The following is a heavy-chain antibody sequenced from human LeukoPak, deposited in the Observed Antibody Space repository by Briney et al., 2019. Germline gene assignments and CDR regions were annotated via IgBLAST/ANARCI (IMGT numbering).Heavy chain of an antibody. J-gene: IGHJ4*02. V-gene: IGHV1-69*04. CDR3: ARYPPGGIFGVVISFDY. CDR1: GGTFSSYA. D-gene: IGHD3-3*01. CDR2: IIPILGIA. Sequence: GSSVKVSCKASGGTFSSYAISWVRQAPGQGLEWMGRIIPILGIANYAQKFQGRVTITADKSTSTAYMELSSLRSEDTAVYYCARYPPGGIFGVVISFDYWGQGTLVAVSS.